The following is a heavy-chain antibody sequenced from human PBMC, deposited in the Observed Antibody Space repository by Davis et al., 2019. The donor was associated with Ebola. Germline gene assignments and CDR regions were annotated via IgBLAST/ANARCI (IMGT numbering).Heavy chain of an antibody. CDR2: INPSGGST. V-gene: IGHV1-46*01. CDR3: ARERIVVVIAAPYYYYYGMDV. CDR1: GYTFTSYY. J-gene: IGHJ6*04. D-gene: IGHD2-15*01. Sequence: ASVKVSCKASGYTFTSYYMHWVRQAPGQGLEWMGIINPSGGSTSYAQKFQGRVTMTRDTSTSTVYMELSSLRSEDTAVYYCARERIVVVIAAPYYYYYGMDVWGKGTTVTVSS.